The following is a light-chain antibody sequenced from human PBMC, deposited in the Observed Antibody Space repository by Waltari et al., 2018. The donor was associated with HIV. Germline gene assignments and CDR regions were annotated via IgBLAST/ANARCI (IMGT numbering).Light chain of an antibody. CDR1: NLSNNY. Sequence: SYDLTQAPSLSVSPGQAAKILCSGFNLSNNYVSWYQQKPGQSPLLLIFQGRKRPSGIPERFSGSSSGNTATLTNSGTQAVDEADYFCQAWGNNTVVLGGGTKLTV. J-gene: IGLJ2*01. V-gene: IGLV3-1*01. CDR2: QGR. CDR3: QAWGNNTVV.